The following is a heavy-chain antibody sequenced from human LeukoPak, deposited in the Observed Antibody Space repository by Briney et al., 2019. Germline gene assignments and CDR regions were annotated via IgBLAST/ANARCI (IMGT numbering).Heavy chain of an antibody. D-gene: IGHD3-10*01. J-gene: IGHJ5*02. Sequence: PSETLSLTCTVSGGSVSGGSYYWGWLRQPPGKGLEWIGYIYYSGSAKYNPSLKSRVTISVDTSNNQFSLKLTSVTAADTAVYYCARGFGDWGLSWFDPWGQGTLVTVSS. CDR2: IYYSGSA. CDR1: GGSVSGGSYY. V-gene: IGHV4-61*01. CDR3: ARGFGDWGLSWFDP.